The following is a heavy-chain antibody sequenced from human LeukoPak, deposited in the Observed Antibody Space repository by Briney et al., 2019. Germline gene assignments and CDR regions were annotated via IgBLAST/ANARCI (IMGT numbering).Heavy chain of an antibody. D-gene: IGHD5-18*01. Sequence: PSQTLSLTCTVSGGSISSGGYYWSWIRQHPGKGLEWIGYIYYSGSTYYNPSLRSRVTISVDTSKNQFSLKLSSVTAADTAVYYCASMPCSYGPTYYYYGMDVWGQGTTVTVSS. CDR3: ASMPCSYGPTYYYYGMDV. J-gene: IGHJ6*02. CDR2: IYYSGST. V-gene: IGHV4-31*03. CDR1: GGSISSGGYY.